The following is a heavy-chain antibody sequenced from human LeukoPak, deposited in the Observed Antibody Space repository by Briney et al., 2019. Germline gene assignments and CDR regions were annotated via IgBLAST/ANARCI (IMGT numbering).Heavy chain of an antibody. Sequence: SETLSLTCTVSGGSISSYYWSWIRQHPGKGLEWIGYIYYSGSTYYNPSLKSRVTISVDTSKNQFSLKLSSVTAADTAVYYCARGLPPRLGYCSSTSCYFDYWGQGTLVTVSS. D-gene: IGHD2-2*01. CDR1: GGSISSYY. CDR2: IYYSGST. J-gene: IGHJ4*02. V-gene: IGHV4-59*06. CDR3: ARGLPPRLGYCSSTSCYFDY.